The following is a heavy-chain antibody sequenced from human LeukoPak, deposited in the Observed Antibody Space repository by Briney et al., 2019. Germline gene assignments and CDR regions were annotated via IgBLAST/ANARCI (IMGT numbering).Heavy chain of an antibody. CDR3: ARDRQWLVQNWFDP. J-gene: IGHJ5*02. D-gene: IGHD6-19*01. CDR2: INPSGGST. V-gene: IGHV1-46*01. CDR1: VYTFSSYY. Sequence: ASVNVSFKASVYTFSSYYMHWVRHAPGQGLEWMGIINPSGGSTSYAQKFQGRVTMTRDTSTSTVYIELSSLRSEDTAVYYCARDRQWLVQNWFDPWGQGTLVTVSS.